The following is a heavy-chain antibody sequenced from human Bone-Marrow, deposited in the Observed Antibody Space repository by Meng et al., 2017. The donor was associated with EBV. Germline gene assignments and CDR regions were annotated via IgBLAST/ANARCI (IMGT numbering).Heavy chain of an antibody. V-gene: IGHV7-4-1*02. Sequence: LVHIGSGWTKLASPVELWCKASGYCVSSYGRNWGRQVPRPGVEWMGWIDKNNGNPTYAHGLTGRFGFSLDTSASTAQLHIRRIKADATAVDYCARGKGSSWYNWFDHWGQGTLVTVSS. D-gene: IGHD6-13*01. CDR3: ARGKGSSWYNWFDH. CDR1: GYCVSSYG. J-gene: IGHJ5*02. CDR2: IDKNNGNP.